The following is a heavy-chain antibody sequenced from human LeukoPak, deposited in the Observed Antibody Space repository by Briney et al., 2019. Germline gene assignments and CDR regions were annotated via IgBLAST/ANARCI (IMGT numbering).Heavy chain of an antibody. CDR3: ARQIFITMVRGPIGNY. D-gene: IGHD3-10*01. Sequence: GASVKVSCKASGYTFTGYYMHWVRQAPGHGLEGRGWINPNSGGTNYAQKFQGRVTMTRDTSISTAYMELSRLRSDDTAVYYCARQIFITMVRGPIGNYWGQGTLVTVSS. CDR2: INPNSGGT. V-gene: IGHV1-2*02. J-gene: IGHJ4*02. CDR1: GYTFTGYY.